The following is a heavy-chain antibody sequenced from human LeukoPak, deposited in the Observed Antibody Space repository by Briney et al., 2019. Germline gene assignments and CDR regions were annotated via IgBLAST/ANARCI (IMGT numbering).Heavy chain of an antibody. Sequence: PGGSLRLSCAASGFTFSSYAMNWVRQAPGKGLEWVSTISGSSGRTYYADFVKGRFTISRDNSKNTLYLQMNSLRAEDTAVYYCASYSSGWYLVEWYFDLWGRGTLVTVSS. V-gene: IGHV3-23*01. CDR1: GFTFSSYA. CDR3: ASYSSGWYLVEWYFDL. D-gene: IGHD6-19*01. CDR2: ISGSSGRT. J-gene: IGHJ2*01.